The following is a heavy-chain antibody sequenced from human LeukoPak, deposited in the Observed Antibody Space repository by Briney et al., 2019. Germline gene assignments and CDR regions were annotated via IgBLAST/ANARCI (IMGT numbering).Heavy chain of an antibody. J-gene: IGHJ4*02. Sequence: KTSETLSLTCTVSGGSISSYYWSWIRQPPGKGLEWIGYIFSSGSTNYNPSLKSRVTISVDTSKNQVSLKLRSVTAADTAVYYCARVRYGRDGYNSVSYFDYWGQGTLVTVSS. CDR3: ARVRYGRDGYNSVSYFDY. CDR1: GGSISSYY. V-gene: IGHV4-59*01. D-gene: IGHD5-24*01. CDR2: IFSSGST.